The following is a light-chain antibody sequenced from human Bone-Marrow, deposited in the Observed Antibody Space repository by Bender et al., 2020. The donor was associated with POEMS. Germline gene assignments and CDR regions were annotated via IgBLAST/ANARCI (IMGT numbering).Light chain of an antibody. Sequence: QSVLTQPPSASGTPGQRVTISCSGSSSNIGDHYVYWYQQLPGTAPKLLIYRNNQRPSGVPDRFSGSKSGTSASLAISGLRSEDEADYYCATWDDSLRGPVFGGGTKLTVL. CDR2: RNN. V-gene: IGLV1-47*01. J-gene: IGLJ3*02. CDR1: SSNIGDHY. CDR3: ATWDDSLRGPV.